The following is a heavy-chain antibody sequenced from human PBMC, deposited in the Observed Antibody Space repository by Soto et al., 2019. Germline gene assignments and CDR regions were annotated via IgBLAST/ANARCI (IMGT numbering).Heavy chain of an antibody. CDR1: GYSISSGYY. J-gene: IGHJ4*02. D-gene: IGHD3-10*01. V-gene: IGHV4-38-2*01. CDR3: SRGRSWGNRFGPFDH. Sequence: PSETLSLTCAVSGYSISSGYYWGWIRHPPGKGLEWIGSISHSGSTYYNPSLKVRVTMAVDTSNNCSSLTLTAVAAADTAVYCCSRGRSWGNRFGPFDHGCQGTLVTVSS. CDR2: ISHSGST.